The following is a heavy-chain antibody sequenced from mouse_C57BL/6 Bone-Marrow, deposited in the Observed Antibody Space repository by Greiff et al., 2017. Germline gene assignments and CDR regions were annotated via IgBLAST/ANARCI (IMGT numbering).Heavy chain of an antibody. J-gene: IGHJ2*01. CDR3: ARHTAVVAYYVDY. CDR1: GYTFTSYW. D-gene: IGHD1-1*01. Sequence: VQLQQSGAELVKPGASVKLSCKASGYTFTSYWMHWVKQRPGRGLEWIGRIDPNSGGTKYNEKFKSQATLTVDKTSSTAYMQLSSLTSEDSAVYYCARHTAVVAYYVDYWGQGTTLTVSS. CDR2: IDPNSGGT. V-gene: IGHV1-72*01.